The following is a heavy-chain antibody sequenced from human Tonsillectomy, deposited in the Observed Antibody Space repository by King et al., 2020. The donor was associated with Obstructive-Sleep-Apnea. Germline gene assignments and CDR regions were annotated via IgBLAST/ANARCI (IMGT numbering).Heavy chain of an antibody. V-gene: IGHV3-48*03. CDR3: VRDKAYAFDY. CDR1: GFTFSDYP. CDR2: IKRDESTM. Sequence: VQLVESGGDLVQPGGSLRLSCAASGFTFSDYPMNWVRLAPGKGLEWVSHIKRDESTMTYADFVTGRFTISRDSAKNSLYLQMNSLRVEDTALYYCVRDKAYAFDYWGQGTLVTVSS. J-gene: IGHJ4*02. D-gene: IGHD4-17*01.